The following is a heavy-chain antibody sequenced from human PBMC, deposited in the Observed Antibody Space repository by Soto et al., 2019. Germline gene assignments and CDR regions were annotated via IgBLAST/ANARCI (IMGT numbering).Heavy chain of an antibody. Sequence: GGSLRLSCAASGFTFRTYAMSWVRQAPGEGLEWVSGIIGSGGGISYADSVKGRFSISRDDAENTLFLQMNSLRAEDTAVYYCARGVLPISSTSWFDPWGQGTLVTVSS. V-gene: IGHV3-23*01. CDR3: ARGVLPISSTSWFDP. D-gene: IGHD3-16*01. CDR1: GFTFRTYA. CDR2: IIGSGGGI. J-gene: IGHJ5*02.